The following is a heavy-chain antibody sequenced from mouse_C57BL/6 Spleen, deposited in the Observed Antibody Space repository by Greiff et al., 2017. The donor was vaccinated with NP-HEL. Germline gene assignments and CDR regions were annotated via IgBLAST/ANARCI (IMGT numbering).Heavy chain of an antibody. Sequence: QVQLQQPGAELVKPGASVKLSCKASGYTFTNYWMQWVKQRPGQGLEWIGEIDPSDSYTNYNQKFKGKATLTVDTSSSTAYMQLSSLTSEDSAVYYCASYGNTPYWGQGTSVTVSS. CDR1: GYTFTNYW. CDR3: ASYGNTPY. V-gene: IGHV1-50*01. D-gene: IGHD2-1*01. CDR2: IDPSDSYT. J-gene: IGHJ4*01.